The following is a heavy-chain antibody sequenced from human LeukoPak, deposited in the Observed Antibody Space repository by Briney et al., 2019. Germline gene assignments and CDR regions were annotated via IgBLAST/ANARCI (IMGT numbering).Heavy chain of an antibody. J-gene: IGHJ6*02. CDR1: GGSISSYY. V-gene: IGHV4-59*01. CDR3: ARGPVVVAATYYYYYGMDV. CDR2: IYYSGST. Sequence: SETLSLTCTVSGGSISSYYWSWIRQPPGKGLEWIGYIYYSGSTNYNPSLKSRVTISVDTSKNQFSLKLSSVTAADTAVYYCARGPVVVAATYYYYYGMDVWGQGTTVTVSS. D-gene: IGHD2-15*01.